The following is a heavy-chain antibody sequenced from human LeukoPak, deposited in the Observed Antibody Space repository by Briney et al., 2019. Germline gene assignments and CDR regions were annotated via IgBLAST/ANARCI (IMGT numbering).Heavy chain of an antibody. CDR2: INPYSGGT. J-gene: IGHJ4*02. CDR1: GYTFTGQN. Sequence: ASVKVSCKASGYTFTGQNMHWVRQAPGQGLEWVGLINPYSGGTNYALKFQGRVTMTRDTSISTAYMELSRLRSDDTAVYYCAREGRVRYYDILTGYYNYFDYWGQGTLVTVSS. V-gene: IGHV1-2*02. CDR3: AREGRVRYYDILTGYYNYFDY. D-gene: IGHD3-9*01.